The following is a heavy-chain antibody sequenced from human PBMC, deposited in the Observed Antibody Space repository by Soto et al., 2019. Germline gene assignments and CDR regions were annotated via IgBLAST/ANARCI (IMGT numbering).Heavy chain of an antibody. D-gene: IGHD1-26*01. Sequence: ASVKVSCKASGCIFASYGISWVRQAPGQGLEWMGWISAYNGNTNYAQKLQGRVTMSTDTSTSTAYMELRSLRSDDTAVYYCGRSVGLSYGMDVWGQGTTVTVSS. CDR1: GCIFASYG. CDR2: ISAYNGNT. CDR3: GRSVGLSYGMDV. J-gene: IGHJ6*02. V-gene: IGHV1-18*01.